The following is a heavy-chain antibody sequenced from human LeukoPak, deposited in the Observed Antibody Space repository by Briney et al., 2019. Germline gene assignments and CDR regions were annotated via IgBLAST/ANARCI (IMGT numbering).Heavy chain of an antibody. Sequence: ASVRVSCKASGYTFTGYYMHWVRQAPGQGLEWMGWINPNSGGTNYAQKSQGRVTMTRDTSISTAYMELSRLGSDDTAVYYCARFFSSGWYDYWGQGTLVTVSS. V-gene: IGHV1-2*02. CDR3: ARFFSSGWYDY. D-gene: IGHD6-19*01. J-gene: IGHJ4*02. CDR2: INPNSGGT. CDR1: GYTFTGYY.